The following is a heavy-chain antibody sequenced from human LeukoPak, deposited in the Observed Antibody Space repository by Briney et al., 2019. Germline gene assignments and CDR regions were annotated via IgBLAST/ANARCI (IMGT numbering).Heavy chain of an antibody. CDR1: GGSFSGYY. CDR3: ARGRSVWGSYRVDY. J-gene: IGHJ4*02. D-gene: IGHD3-16*02. Sequence: PSETLSRTCAVYGGSFSGYYWSWIRQPPGKGLGWIGEINHSGSTNYNPSLTSRVPISVVPSKHQSSLKLSSVTAADTAVYYCARGRSVWGSYRVDYWGQGTLGTVSS. CDR2: INHSGST. V-gene: IGHV4-34*01.